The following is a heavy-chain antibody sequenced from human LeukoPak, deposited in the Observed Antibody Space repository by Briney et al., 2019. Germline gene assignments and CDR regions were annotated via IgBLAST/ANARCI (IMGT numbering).Heavy chain of an antibody. CDR1: GFTFSSYS. D-gene: IGHD3-22*01. V-gene: IGHV3-48*02. Sequence: GGSLRLSCVVSGFTFSSYSTNWVRQAPGKGLEWVSYISSSSTIYHADSVKGRFTISRDNAKNSLYLQMNSLRDEDTAVYYCARDGAYYYDSSGYSGGGAFDSWGQGTMVTVSS. CDR3: ARDGAYYYDSSGYSGGGAFDS. J-gene: IGHJ3*02. CDR2: ISSSSTI.